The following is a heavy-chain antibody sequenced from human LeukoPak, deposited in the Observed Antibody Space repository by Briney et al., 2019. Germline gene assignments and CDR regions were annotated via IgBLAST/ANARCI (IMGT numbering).Heavy chain of an antibody. CDR3: ARGGSNWNYFAFDI. CDR1: GGSFSGYY. CDR2: INHSGST. V-gene: IGHV4-34*01. Sequence: SETLSLTCAVFGGSFSGYYWSWIRQPPGKGLEWIGEINHSGSTNYNPSLKSRVTISVDTSKNQFSLKLSSVTAADTAVYYCARGGSNWNYFAFDIWGQGTMVTVSS. J-gene: IGHJ3*02. D-gene: IGHD1-7*01.